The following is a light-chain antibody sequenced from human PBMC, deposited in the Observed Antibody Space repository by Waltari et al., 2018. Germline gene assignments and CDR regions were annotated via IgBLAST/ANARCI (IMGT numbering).Light chain of an antibody. CDR2: AYS. CDR1: SSNIGAGYD. CDR3: QSYDSALSAV. J-gene: IGLJ3*02. Sequence: QSVLTPPPSVSAAPGQTGTISCAGSSSNIGAGYDVHWYQQLPGAAPKLPIYAYSSRPSGVPDRFYGSKSGTSASLAIKGLQPEDEADYYCQSYDSALSAVFGGGTKVTVL. V-gene: IGLV1-40*01.